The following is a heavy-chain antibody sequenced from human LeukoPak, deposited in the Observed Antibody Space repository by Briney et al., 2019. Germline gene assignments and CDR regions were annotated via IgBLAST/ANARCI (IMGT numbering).Heavy chain of an antibody. D-gene: IGHD3-9*01. Sequence: PSETLSLTCAVYGGSFSGYYWSRIRQPPGKGLEWIGSIYYSGSTYYNPSLKSRVTISVDTSKNQFSLKLSSVTATDTAVYYCARHHPDNDYWGQGTLVTVSS. J-gene: IGHJ4*02. CDR2: IYYSGST. CDR1: GGSFSGYY. V-gene: IGHV4-34*01. CDR3: ARHHPDNDY.